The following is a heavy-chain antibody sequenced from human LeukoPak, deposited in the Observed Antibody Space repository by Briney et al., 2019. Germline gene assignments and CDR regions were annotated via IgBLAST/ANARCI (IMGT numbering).Heavy chain of an antibody. D-gene: IGHD5-12*01. CDR3: ASDIVATSGDF. CDR1: GFTFSDYY. V-gene: IGHV3-11*01. J-gene: IGHJ4*02. CDR2: ITSSGDDI. Sequence: AGGSLRLSCAASGFTFSDYYMSWIRQAPGKGLEWIAYITSSGDDIYYADSVKGRFTISRDNAKNALFLRMSSLRVEDTATYYCASDIVATSGDFWGQGTLVSVSS.